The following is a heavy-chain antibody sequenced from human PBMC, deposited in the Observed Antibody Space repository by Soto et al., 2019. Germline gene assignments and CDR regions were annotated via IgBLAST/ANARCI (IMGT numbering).Heavy chain of an antibody. J-gene: IGHJ4*02. V-gene: IGHV4-4*07. D-gene: IGHD5-12*01. CDR1: GGSISNYY. Sequence: QVQLQESGPGLVKPSETLSLTCTVSGGSISNYYWSWIRQPAGKGLEWIGRIYTSGSTNYNPSRKRRVTMSVDTSKNQFSLKLSSVTAADTAVYYCARGMSGYDYIFDYWGQGTLVTVSS. CDR3: ARGMSGYDYIFDY. CDR2: IYTSGST.